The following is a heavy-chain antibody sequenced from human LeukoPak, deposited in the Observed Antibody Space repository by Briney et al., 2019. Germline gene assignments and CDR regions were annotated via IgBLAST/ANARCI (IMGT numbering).Heavy chain of an antibody. CDR3: ARARVTTTKYFQH. V-gene: IGHV3-21*04. CDR2: ISSSSSYI. CDR1: GFTFSSYS. J-gene: IGHJ1*01. Sequence: PGGSLRLSCAASGFTFSSYSMNWVRQAPGKGLEWVSSISSSSSYIYYADSVKGRFTISRDNAKNSLYLQMNSLRAEDTAVYYCARARVTTTKYFQHWGQGTLVTVSS. D-gene: IGHD4-17*01.